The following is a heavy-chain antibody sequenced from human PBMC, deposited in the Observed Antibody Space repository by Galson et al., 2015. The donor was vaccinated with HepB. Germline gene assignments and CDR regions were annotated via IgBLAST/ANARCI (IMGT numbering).Heavy chain of an antibody. V-gene: IGHV3-23*01. CDR1: GLSFGHSA. Sequence: SLRLSCAASGLSFGHSAMSWVRQAPREGVEWVSALSGSGGSTYYADSVKGRFTISRYNSKTPLHLQLNTLRAEDTAVYYWVRGGDYVHWSGDGALDHWGQGTLVTVSS. J-gene: IGHJ4*02. CDR2: LSGSGGST. CDR3: VRGGDYVHWSGDGALDH. D-gene: IGHD3-3*01.